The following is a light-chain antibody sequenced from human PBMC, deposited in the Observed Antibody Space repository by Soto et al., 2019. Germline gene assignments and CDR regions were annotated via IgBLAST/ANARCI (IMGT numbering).Light chain of an antibody. CDR3: QQRSDWPPIT. CDR1: QSTSSY. J-gene: IGKJ5*01. V-gene: IGKV3-11*01. Sequence: EIVLTQSPDTLSLSPWDRATLSCRASQSTSSYLAWYQQKPGQSPRLLIYDASNRATGIPARFSGSGSGTDFTLTISSLEPEDFAVYYCQQRSDWPPITFGQGTRLEIK. CDR2: DAS.